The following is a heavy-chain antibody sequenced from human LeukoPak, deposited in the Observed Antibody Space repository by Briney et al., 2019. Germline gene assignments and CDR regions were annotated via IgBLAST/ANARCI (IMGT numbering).Heavy chain of an antibody. J-gene: IGHJ4*02. CDR2: INPSGGST. D-gene: IGHD6-19*01. Sequence: ASVKVSCKASGYTFTSYYMHWVRQAPGQGLEWMGIINPSGGSTSYAQKFQGRVTITRDTSASTAYMELSSLRSEDTAVYYCARLKTGSGWYNYFDYWGQGTLVTVSS. CDR1: GYTFTSYY. V-gene: IGHV1-46*01. CDR3: ARLKTGSGWYNYFDY.